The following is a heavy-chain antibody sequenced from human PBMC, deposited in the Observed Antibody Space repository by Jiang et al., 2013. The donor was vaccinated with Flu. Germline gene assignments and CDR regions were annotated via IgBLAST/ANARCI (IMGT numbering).Heavy chain of an antibody. J-gene: IGHJ4*02. Sequence: GLEWLARTYYRSKWYNDYAVSVLSRITINPDTSKNQFSLQLDSVTPEDTAVYYCARLVGARLDYWGQGTLVTVSS. CDR3: ARLVGARLDY. D-gene: IGHD1-26*01. V-gene: IGHV6-1*01. CDR2: TYYRSKWYN.